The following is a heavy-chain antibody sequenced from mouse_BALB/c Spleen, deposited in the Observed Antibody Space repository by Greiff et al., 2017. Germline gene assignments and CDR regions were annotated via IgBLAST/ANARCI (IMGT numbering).Heavy chain of an antibody. CDR3: ARSDGYYVGFAY. D-gene: IGHD2-3*01. CDR2: IDPANGNT. CDR1: GFNIKDTY. J-gene: IGHJ3*01. V-gene: IGHV14-3*02. Sequence: VQLQQSGAELVKPGASVKLSCTASGFNIKDTYMHWVKQRPEQGLEWIGRIDPANGNTKYDPKFQGKATITADTSSNTAYLQLSSLTSEDTAVYYCARSDGYYVGFAYWGQGTLVTVSA.